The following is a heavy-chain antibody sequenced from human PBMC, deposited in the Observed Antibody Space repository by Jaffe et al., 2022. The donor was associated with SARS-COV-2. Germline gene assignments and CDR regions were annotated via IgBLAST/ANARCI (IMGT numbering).Heavy chain of an antibody. CDR3: ARDIMSSGSYYSEDAFDI. Sequence: QVQLQESGPGLVKPSQTLSLTCTVSGGSISSGSYYWSWIRQPAGKGLEWIGRIYTSGSTNYNPSLKSRVTISVDTSKNQFSLKLSSVTAADTAVYYCARDIMSSGSYYSEDAFDIWGQGTMVTVSS. V-gene: IGHV4-61*02. CDR2: IYTSGST. CDR1: GGSISSGSYY. D-gene: IGHD1-26*01. J-gene: IGHJ3*02.